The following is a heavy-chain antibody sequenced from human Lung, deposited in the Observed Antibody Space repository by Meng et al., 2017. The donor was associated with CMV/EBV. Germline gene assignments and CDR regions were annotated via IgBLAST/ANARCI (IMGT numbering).Heavy chain of an antibody. CDR2: INHSGST. CDR3: ASPVRTHYYDREVDY. D-gene: IGHD3-22*01. Sequence: SXTXSLXCAVYGGSFSGYYWSWIRQPPGKGLELIWEINHSGSTNYNPSLNSRVTIAVDTSKNQFSLKLSAVTAADTAVYYCASPVRTHYYDREVDYLGQGXLVTVSS. J-gene: IGHJ4*02. CDR1: GGSFSGYY. V-gene: IGHV4-34*01.